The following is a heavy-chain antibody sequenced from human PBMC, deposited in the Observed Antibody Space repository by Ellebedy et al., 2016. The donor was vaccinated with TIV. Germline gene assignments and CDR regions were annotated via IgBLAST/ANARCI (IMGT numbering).Heavy chain of an antibody. CDR2: IKQDGSEK. CDR3: ALDNSPNY. CDR1: GFTFSSYW. Sequence: GESLKISCAASGFTFSSYWMSWVRQAPGKGLEWVANIKQDGSEKYYVDSVKGRFTISRDNAKNSLYLQMNSLRAEDTAVYYCALDNSPNYWGQGTLVTVSS. D-gene: IGHD4-23*01. V-gene: IGHV3-7*04. J-gene: IGHJ4*02.